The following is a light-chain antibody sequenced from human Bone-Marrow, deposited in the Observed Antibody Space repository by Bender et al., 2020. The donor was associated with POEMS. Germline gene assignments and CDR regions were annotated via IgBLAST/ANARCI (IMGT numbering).Light chain of an antibody. CDR3: VAWDASLNGWV. CDR1: SSDVGGYDY. V-gene: IGLV2-14*01. J-gene: IGLJ3*02. CDR2: DVN. Sequence: QSALTQPASVSESPGQSISISCTGSSSDVGGYDYVSWFQQHPGKAPKLMIFDVNNRPSGVSDRFSGSKSGTSASLAITGLQSDDEAIYFCVAWDASLNGWVFGGGTKLTVL.